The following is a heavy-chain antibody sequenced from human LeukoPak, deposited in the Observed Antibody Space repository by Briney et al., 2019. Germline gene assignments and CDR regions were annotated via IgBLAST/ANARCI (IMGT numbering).Heavy chain of an antibody. Sequence: PGQSLRLSCDASGFSINTYTMYWVRQAPGQGLEWVSGIRNSDGMAYYADSVRGRFTISTDTFKNTLYLQMNTLRAEDTALYYCAKGQERESRLDSWGQGTQVTVSS. CDR3: AKGQERESRLDS. V-gene: IGHV3-23*01. J-gene: IGHJ4*02. CDR2: IRNSDGMA. D-gene: IGHD1-1*01. CDR1: GFSINTYT.